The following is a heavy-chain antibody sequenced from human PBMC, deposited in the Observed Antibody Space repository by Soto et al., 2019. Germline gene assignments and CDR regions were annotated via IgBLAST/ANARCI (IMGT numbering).Heavy chain of an antibody. Sequence: QVQLQQRGAGPLRPLETLSLTCGVSGGSFSGYYWAWISQSPGKGLEWIGEINDPGSINYNPSLKSRVSISVATSKNHYSLNLRSVTAADTAVYYCARESHDILTGPPWVWYFDLWGRGTLVTVSS. J-gene: IGHJ2*01. V-gene: IGHV4-34*01. CDR2: INDPGSI. D-gene: IGHD3-9*01. CDR1: GGSFSGYY. CDR3: ARESHDILTGPPWVWYFDL.